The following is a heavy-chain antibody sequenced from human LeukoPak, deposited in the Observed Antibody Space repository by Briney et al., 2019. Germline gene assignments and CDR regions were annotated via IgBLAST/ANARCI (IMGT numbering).Heavy chain of an antibody. J-gene: IGHJ4*02. CDR1: GFTFSTFG. CDR3: AKKFPGTVAAGPDH. V-gene: IGHV3-30*18. CDR2: ISYDGSNK. Sequence: GGSLRLSCAASGFTFSTFGMHWVRQAPGKGLEWVAVISYDGSNKYYGDSVKGRFTISRDNSKNTLYLQMDSLRAEDTAVYYCAKKFPGTVAAGPDHWGQGTLVTVSS. D-gene: IGHD6-13*01.